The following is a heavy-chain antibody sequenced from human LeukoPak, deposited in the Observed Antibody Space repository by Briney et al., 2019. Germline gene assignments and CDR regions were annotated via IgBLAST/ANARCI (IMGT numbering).Heavy chain of an antibody. Sequence: PSETLSLTYTVSGGSISSYYWSWIRQPPGKGLEWIGYIYYSGSTNYNPSLKSRVTISVDTSKNQFSLKLRSVTAADTAVYYCARHEGYSYGYGMIAFDIWGQGTMVTVSS. D-gene: IGHD5-18*01. V-gene: IGHV4-59*08. CDR3: ARHEGYSYGYGMIAFDI. CDR2: IYYSGST. J-gene: IGHJ3*02. CDR1: GGSISSYY.